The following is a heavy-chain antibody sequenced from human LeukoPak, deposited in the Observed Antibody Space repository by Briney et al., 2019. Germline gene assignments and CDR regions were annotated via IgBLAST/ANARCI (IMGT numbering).Heavy chain of an antibody. CDR2: IYAGGST. D-gene: IGHD3-9*01. Sequence: PGGSLRLSCAASGFTVSSSYMSWVRQAPGKGLEWVSVIYAGGSTYYTDSVKGRFTISRDNSKNTLYLQMNSLRAEDTAVYYCARGEEGDMLSDFWGQGTLVTVSS. J-gene: IGHJ4*02. CDR1: GFTVSSSY. V-gene: IGHV3-66*01. CDR3: ARGEEGDMLSDF.